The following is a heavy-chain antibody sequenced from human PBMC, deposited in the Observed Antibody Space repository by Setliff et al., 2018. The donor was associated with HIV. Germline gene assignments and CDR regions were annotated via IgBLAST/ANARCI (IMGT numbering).Heavy chain of an antibody. Sequence: GESLKISCAASGFTFSNYDMHWVRQAPGKGLEWVASIKDDGREEDYADSVKGRFTISRDNAKNSLFLQMDSLRAEDTAVYYCARCLNTEYWSGYSPFDYWGLGSLVTVS. CDR2: IKDDGREE. CDR3: ARCLNTEYWSGYSPFDY. J-gene: IGHJ4*02. V-gene: IGHV3-7*03. D-gene: IGHD3-3*01. CDR1: GFTFSNYD.